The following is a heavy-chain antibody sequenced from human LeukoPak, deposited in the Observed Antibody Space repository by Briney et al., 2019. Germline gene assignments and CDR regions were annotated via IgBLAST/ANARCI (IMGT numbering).Heavy chain of an antibody. J-gene: IGHJ6*03. CDR1: GGSISSYY. Sequence: SETLSLTCTVSGGSISSYYWTWIRQPPGKGLEWIGYIYYSGSTNYNPSLKSRVTISVDTSKNQFSLRLTSVTAADTAVYYCARRAYSIPYYYYYYMDVWGKGTTVTVSS. D-gene: IGHD4-11*01. CDR2: IYYSGST. CDR3: ARRAYSIPYYYYYYMDV. V-gene: IGHV4-59*01.